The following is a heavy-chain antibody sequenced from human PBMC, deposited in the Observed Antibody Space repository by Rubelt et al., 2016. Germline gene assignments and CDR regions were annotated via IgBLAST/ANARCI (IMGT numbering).Heavy chain of an antibody. J-gene: IGHJ5*02. V-gene: IGHV1-2*02. CDR3: ARLCSGGSCYDWFDP. D-gene: IGHD2-15*01. Sequence: MHWVRQAPGQGLEWMGWINPNSGGTNYAQKFQGRVTMTRDTSISTAYMELSRLRSDDTAVYYCARLCSGGSCYDWFDPWGQGTLVTVSS. CDR2: INPNSGGT.